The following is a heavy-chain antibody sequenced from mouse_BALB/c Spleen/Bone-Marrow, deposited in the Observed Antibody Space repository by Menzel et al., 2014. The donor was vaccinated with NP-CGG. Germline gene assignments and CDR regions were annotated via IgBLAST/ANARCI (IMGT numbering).Heavy chain of an antibody. D-gene: IGHD4-1*01. J-gene: IGHJ1*01. CDR3: ARTGTDWYFDV. CDR1: GYTFSSYW. V-gene: IGHV1-9*01. CDR2: ILPGSGSA. Sequence: QVQLQQSGAELMKPGASVKISCKATGYTFSSYWIEWVKQRPGHGLEWIGEILPGSGSANYNEKFKGKATFTADTSSNTAYMQLSSLTSEDSAVYYCARTGTDWYFDVWGAGTTVTASS.